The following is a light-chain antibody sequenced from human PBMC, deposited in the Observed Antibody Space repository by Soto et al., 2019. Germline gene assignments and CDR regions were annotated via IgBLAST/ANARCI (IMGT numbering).Light chain of an antibody. CDR2: GAS. CDR1: QSVRSSS. V-gene: IGKV3-20*01. Sequence: EIVLTQSPGTLSLSPGERATLSCRASQSVRSSSLAWYQQKPGQAPRLLIFGASSRATGIPDRFSGSGSGPDFTLTISRLEPEDFAVYYCQQCGSSRRTFGQGTKVDI. J-gene: IGKJ1*01. CDR3: QQCGSSRRT.